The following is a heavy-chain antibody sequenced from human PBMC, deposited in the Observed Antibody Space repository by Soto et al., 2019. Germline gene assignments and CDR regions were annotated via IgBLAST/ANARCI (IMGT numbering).Heavy chain of an antibody. CDR1: GFTFNSYG. D-gene: IGHD2-15*01. J-gene: IGHJ4*02. V-gene: IGHV3-30*18. Sequence: PGGSLRLSCAVSGFTFNSYGMHWVRQAPGKGLEWVAVISYDGSDKYYADSVKGRFTISRDNSKNTLDLQMNSLRAEDTAVYHCVKDGTHCSGGSCYHIDYWGQGTLVTVSS. CDR2: ISYDGSDK. CDR3: VKDGTHCSGGSCYHIDY.